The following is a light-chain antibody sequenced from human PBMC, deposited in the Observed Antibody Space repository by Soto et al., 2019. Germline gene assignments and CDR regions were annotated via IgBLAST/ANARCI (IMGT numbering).Light chain of an antibody. CDR1: RSVLNTPNNNNH. CDR2: WAY. J-gene: IGKJ5*01. Sequence: IAMTQSPDSLAVSRGDRATLKSKSSRSVLNTPNNNNHLAWYHQKPGQPPKLIIYWAYTRESGVPERFSGSGSGTDFTLTIRSLQSEDFAVYYCHKYDDWPQINVGKGKRREIK. CDR3: HKYDDWPQIN. V-gene: IGKV4-1*01.